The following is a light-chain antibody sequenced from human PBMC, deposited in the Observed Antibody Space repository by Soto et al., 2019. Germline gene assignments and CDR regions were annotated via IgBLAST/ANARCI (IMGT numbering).Light chain of an antibody. V-gene: IGKV3-11*01. J-gene: IGKJ4*01. CDR1: QSVSSY. Sequence: EIVLTQSPATLSLSPGERATLSCRASQSVSSYLAWYQHKLGQAPRLLIYETSNRATGVPARFSGSGSGTDFTLTISSLEPEDFAVYYCQQRAKWPPYTFGGGTKVEIK. CDR3: QQRAKWPPYT. CDR2: ETS.